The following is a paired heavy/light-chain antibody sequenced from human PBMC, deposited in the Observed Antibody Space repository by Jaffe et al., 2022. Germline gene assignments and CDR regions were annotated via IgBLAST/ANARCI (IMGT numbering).Light chain of an antibody. J-gene: IGKJ2*01. CDR3: LQYGSSPPGYA. Sequence: EIVLTQSPGTLSLSPGERATLSCRASQSVSSTYLAWYQQKPGQAPRLLIYDASTRATGIPDRFSGSGSGTDFTLTISRLEPEDFAVYYCLQYGSSPPGYAFGQGTKLEIK. CDR1: QSVSSTY. CDR2: DAS. V-gene: IGKV3-20*01.
Heavy chain of an antibody. Sequence: EVQLLGSGGGLVQPGGSLKLSCAASGFTFSNYGMSWVRQAPGKGLEWVSSISGTGGTTYYADSVKGRFTISRDNSKNTLYLQMNILRAEDTAIYYCAKRKAMAGSWAFDIWGQGTVVTVSS. J-gene: IGHJ3*02. D-gene: IGHD6-19*01. CDR2: ISGTGGTT. V-gene: IGHV3-23*01. CDR3: AKRKAMAGSWAFDI. CDR1: GFTFSNYG.